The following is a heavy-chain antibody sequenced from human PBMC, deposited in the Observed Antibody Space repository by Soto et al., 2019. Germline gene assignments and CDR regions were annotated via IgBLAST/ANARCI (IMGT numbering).Heavy chain of an antibody. D-gene: IGHD2-2*01. CDR2: MSYSGST. CDR1: GGSISSDDYY. J-gene: IGHJ5*02. V-gene: IGHV4-30-4*01. CDR3: ARGGGYCISTSCYGNWFDP. Sequence: PSETLSLTCTVSGGSISSDDYYWSWIRQPPGKGLEWIGFMSYSGSTSYNASLKSRVTISVDTSKNQFSLNLNFVTAADTAVYYCARGGGYCISTSCYGNWFDPWGQGTLVTVSS.